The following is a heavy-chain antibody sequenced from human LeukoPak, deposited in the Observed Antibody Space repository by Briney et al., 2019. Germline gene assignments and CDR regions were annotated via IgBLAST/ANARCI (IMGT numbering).Heavy chain of an antibody. CDR3: ARVRDDAFDI. V-gene: IGHV4-59*12. J-gene: IGHJ3*02. CDR1: GGSISSYY. CDR2: IYYSGST. Sequence: SETLSLTCTVSGGSISSYYWSWIRQPPGKGLEWIGYIYYSGSTNYNPSLKSRVTISVDTSKNQFSLQLNSVTPEDTAVYYCARVRDDAFDIWGQGTMVTVSS.